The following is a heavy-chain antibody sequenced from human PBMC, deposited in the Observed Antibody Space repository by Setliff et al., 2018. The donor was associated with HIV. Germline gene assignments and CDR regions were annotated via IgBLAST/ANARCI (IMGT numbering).Heavy chain of an antibody. CDR2: IKPDGSVD. CDR1: GFTFNIHW. D-gene: IGHD1-26*01. J-gene: IGHJ3*02. Sequence: PGGSLRLSCAASGFTFNIHWMTWVRQAPGKGLEWVADIKPDGSVDHYVDSVKGRFTISRDNAKDSLYLQMNSLRAEDTAVYFCARDRGRPDSFDIWGQGTMVTVSS. CDR3: ARDRGRPDSFDI. V-gene: IGHV3-7*03.